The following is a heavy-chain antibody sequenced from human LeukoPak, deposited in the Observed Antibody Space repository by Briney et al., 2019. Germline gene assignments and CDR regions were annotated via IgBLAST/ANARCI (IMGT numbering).Heavy chain of an antibody. D-gene: IGHD6-19*01. CDR3: ARAAAVAGTSYTFDI. J-gene: IGHJ3*02. CDR1: RGSISSYY. CDR2: IYYSGST. Sequence: PSETLSLTCTVSRGSISSYYWSWIRQPPGKGLEWIGYIYYSGSTDYNPSLKSRVTISVDTSKNQFSLELSSMTAADTAVYYCARAAAVAGTSYTFDIWGPGTVVTVPS. V-gene: IGHV4-59*01.